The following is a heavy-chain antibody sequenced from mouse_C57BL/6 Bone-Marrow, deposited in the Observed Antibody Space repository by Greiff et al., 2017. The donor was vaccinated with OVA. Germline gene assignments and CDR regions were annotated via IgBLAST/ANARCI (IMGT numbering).Heavy chain of an antibody. CDR1: GYTFTDYE. V-gene: IGHV1-15*01. J-gene: IGHJ2*01. D-gene: IGHD4-1*01. CDR3: TRDPPLGRGYFDY. CDR2: IDPETGGT. Sequence: QVQLQQSGAELVRPGASVTLSCKASGYTFTDYEMHWVKQTPVHGLEWIGAIDPETGGTAYNQKFKGKAILTADKSSSTAYMELRSLTSEDSAVYYCTRDPPLGRGYFDYWGQGTTLTVSS.